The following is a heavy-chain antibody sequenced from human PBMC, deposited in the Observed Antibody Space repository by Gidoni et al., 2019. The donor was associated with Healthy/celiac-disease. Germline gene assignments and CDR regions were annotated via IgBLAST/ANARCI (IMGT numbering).Heavy chain of an antibody. CDR3: ARGQAARALVY. CDR1: GGSISSGSYY. Sequence: QVQLQESGPGLVKPSQTLSLTCTVSGGSISSGSYYWSWIRQPAGKGLEWIGRIYTSGSTNYNPSLKSRVTMSVDTSKNQFSLKLSSVTAADTAVYYCARGQAARALVYWGQGTLVTVSS. D-gene: IGHD6-6*01. CDR2: IYTSGST. V-gene: IGHV4-61*02. J-gene: IGHJ4*02.